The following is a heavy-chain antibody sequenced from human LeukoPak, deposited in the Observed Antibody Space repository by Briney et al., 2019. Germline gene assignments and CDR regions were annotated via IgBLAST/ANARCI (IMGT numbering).Heavy chain of an antibody. D-gene: IGHD3-9*01. CDR2: IYYSGST. J-gene: IGHJ4*02. Sequence: SETLSLTCTVSGGSISRYYWSWIRQPPGKGLEWIGYIYYSGSTNYNPSLKSRVTISVDTSKNQFSLKLSSVTAEDTAVYYCARLYDILTGYYRGVEWNYWGQGTLVTVSS. CDR3: ARLYDILTGYYRGVEWNY. CDR1: GGSISRYY. V-gene: IGHV4-59*08.